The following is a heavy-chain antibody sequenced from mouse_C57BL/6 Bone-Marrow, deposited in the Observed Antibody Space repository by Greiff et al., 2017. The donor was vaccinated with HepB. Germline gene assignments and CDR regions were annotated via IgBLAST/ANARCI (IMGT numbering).Heavy chain of an antibody. V-gene: IGHV1-54*01. CDR3: ARSLNWYFDV. CDR2: INPGSGGT. J-gene: IGHJ1*03. CDR1: GYAFTNYL. Sequence: VQLQQSGAELVRPGTSVKVSCKASGYAFTNYLIEWVKQRPGQGLEWIGVINPGSGGTIYNEKFKGKATLTADKSSSTAYMQLSSLTSEDSAVYFCARSLNWYFDVWGTGPTVTVSS. D-gene: IGHD6-1*01.